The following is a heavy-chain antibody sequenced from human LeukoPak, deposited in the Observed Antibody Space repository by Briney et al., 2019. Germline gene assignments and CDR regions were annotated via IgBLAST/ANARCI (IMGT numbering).Heavy chain of an antibody. V-gene: IGHV4-38-2*02. D-gene: IGHD1-1*01. CDR3: AREAERRVVN. J-gene: IGHJ1*01. Sequence: SETLSLTCVVSGFSISSGYYWGWIRQPPGKGLEWIGNSHPSGTMFHNSSLNSRVTMSIDTSKNQLSLKLSPVTAADTAVYYCAREAERRVVNWGQGTLVTVSS. CDR1: GFSISSGYY. CDR2: SHPSGTM.